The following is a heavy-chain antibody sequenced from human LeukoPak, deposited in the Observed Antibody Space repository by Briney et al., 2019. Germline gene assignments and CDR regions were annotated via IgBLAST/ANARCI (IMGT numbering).Heavy chain of an antibody. CDR1: GFTFSSYS. D-gene: IGHD3-22*01. J-gene: IGHJ4*02. Sequence: GGSLRLSCAASGFTFSSYSMNWVRQAPGKGLEWVSSIFSSSSYIFYADSVKGRFTISRDNAKNSLYLQMNSLRTEDTAVYYCAKRRYDSSGHFDSWGQGTLVTVSS. CDR3: AKRRYDSSGHFDS. V-gene: IGHV3-21*04. CDR2: IFSSSSYI.